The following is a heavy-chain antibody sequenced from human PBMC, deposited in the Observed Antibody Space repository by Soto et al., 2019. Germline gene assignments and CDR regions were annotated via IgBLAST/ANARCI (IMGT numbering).Heavy chain of an antibody. J-gene: IGHJ6*02. CDR1: GFNFSTYG. D-gene: IGHD6-19*01. CDR2: ISYDGSKE. Sequence: QEQLAESGGGVVQPGKSLRLSCAASGFNFSTYGMHWVRQVPGQGPEWVAVISYDGSKETYADSVKGRFTISRDNSKNTLYMQMSILRVEDTALYYCAKEGRQWLIYYYYGMDVWCQVTSGTV. V-gene: IGHV3-30*18. CDR3: AKEGRQWLIYYYYGMDV.